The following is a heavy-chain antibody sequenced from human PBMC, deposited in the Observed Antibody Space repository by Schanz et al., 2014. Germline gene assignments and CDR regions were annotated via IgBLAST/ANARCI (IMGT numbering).Heavy chain of an antibody. CDR3: ARERDAFDI. Sequence: QVQLQQSGPGLVKPSQTLSLTCTVSGDSISSSGSYWTWIRQHPGKGLEWIGYIYYRGGTYYNPSLKSRVTISTDMSRNQFSLRLKSVTAADTALYYSARERDAFDIWGQGTMVIVSS. V-gene: IGHV4-31*03. CDR2: IYYRGGT. CDR1: GDSISSSGSY. J-gene: IGHJ3*02.